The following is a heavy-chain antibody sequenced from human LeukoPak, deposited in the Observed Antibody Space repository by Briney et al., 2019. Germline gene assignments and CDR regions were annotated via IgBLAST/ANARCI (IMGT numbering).Heavy chain of an antibody. CDR1: GFTFSNAW. Sequence: GGSLRLSCAASGFTFSNAWMSWVRQAPGKGLEWVGRIKSKTDGGTTDYAAPVKGRFTISRDDSKNTLYLQMNSLKTEDTAVYYCTTDPPYCGGDCYPNVTVDYWGQGTLVTVSS. CDR2: IKSKTDGGTT. J-gene: IGHJ4*02. CDR3: TTDPPYCGGDCYPNVTVDY. D-gene: IGHD2-21*02. V-gene: IGHV3-15*01.